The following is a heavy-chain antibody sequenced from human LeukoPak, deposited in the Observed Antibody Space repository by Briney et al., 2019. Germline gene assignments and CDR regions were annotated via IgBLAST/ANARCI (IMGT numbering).Heavy chain of an antibody. V-gene: IGHV4-38-2*01. CDR3: ARMCGGDCRGGFDY. J-gene: IGHJ4*02. CDR1: GYSITSGYY. Sequence: ASETLSLTWVVSGYSITSGYYWGWIRQPPGKGLEWIASMYHSGSTYYKPSLKSRVTISVDTSKNQFSLKVNSVTAADTAVYYCARMCGGDCRGGFDYWGQGTLVTVSS. CDR2: MYHSGST. D-gene: IGHD2-21*01.